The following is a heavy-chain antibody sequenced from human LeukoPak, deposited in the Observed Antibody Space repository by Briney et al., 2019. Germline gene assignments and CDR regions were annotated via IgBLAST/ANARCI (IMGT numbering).Heavy chain of an antibody. CDR1: GFTFSSYS. J-gene: IGHJ4*02. CDR3: ARELTVTRGENYFDY. V-gene: IGHV3-21*01. Sequence: GGSLRLSCAASGFTFSSYSMNWVRQAPGKGLEWVSSISSSSSYIYYADSVKGRFTISRDNAKNSLYLQMNSLRAEDTAVYYCARELTVTRGENYFDYWGQGTLVTVSS. CDR2: ISSSSSYI. D-gene: IGHD4-17*01.